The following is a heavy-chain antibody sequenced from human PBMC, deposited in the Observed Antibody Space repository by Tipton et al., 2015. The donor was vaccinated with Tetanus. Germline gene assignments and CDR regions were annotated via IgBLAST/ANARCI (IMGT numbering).Heavy chain of an antibody. J-gene: IGHJ5*02. Sequence: TLSLTCTVSGGSVSSGSYYWSWIRQPPGKGLEWTGYIYYSGSTNYNPSLKSRVTISVDTSKNQFSLKLSSVTAADTAVYYCARAYCSGGSCYGGWFAPWGQGTLVTVSS. CDR3: ARAYCSGGSCYGGWFAP. V-gene: IGHV4-61*01. D-gene: IGHD2-15*01. CDR2: IYYSGST. CDR1: GGSVSSGSYY.